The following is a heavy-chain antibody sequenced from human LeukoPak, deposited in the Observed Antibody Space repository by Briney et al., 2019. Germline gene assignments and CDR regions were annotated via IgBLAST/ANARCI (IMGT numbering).Heavy chain of an antibody. CDR2: IYYSGST. Sequence: SETLSLTCAVYGGSFSGYYWGWIRQPPGKGLEWIGSIYYSGSTYYNPSLKSRVTISVDTSKNQFSLKLSSVTAADTAVYYCARHYNYDSSLGRWFDPWGQGTLVTVSS. CDR3: ARHYNYDSSLGRWFDP. D-gene: IGHD3-22*01. V-gene: IGHV4-39*01. CDR1: GGSFSGYY. J-gene: IGHJ5*02.